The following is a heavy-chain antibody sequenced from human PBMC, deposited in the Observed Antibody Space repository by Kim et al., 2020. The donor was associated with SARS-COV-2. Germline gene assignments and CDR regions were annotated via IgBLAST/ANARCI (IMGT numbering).Heavy chain of an antibody. CDR2: IIPIFGTA. Sequence: SVKVSCKASGGTFSSYAISWVRQAPGQGLEWMGVIIPIFGTANYAQMFQGRVTITADESTSTAYMELSSLRSEDTAVYYCARRRGAYGGNSVWFVDLWGRGTLVTVSS. D-gene: IGHD4-17*01. CDR3: ARRRGAYGGNSVWFVDL. V-gene: IGHV1-69*13. J-gene: IGHJ2*01. CDR1: GGTFSSYA.